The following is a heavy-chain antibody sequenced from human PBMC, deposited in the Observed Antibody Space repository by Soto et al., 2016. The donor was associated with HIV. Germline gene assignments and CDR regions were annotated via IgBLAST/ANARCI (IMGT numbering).Heavy chain of an antibody. CDR3: TRLLWSHIRTYGVDV. D-gene: IGHD2-21*01. V-gene: IGHV3-73*01. CDR1: GFTFSGSA. Sequence: EVQLVESGGGLVQPGGSLKLSCAASGFTFSGSAMHWVRQASGKGLEWVGRIRSKANNYATAYAASVKGRFTFSRDDSKNTAYLQMNSLKIEDTAVYYCTRLLWSHIRTYGVDVWGQGTTVTVS. CDR2: IRSKANNYAT. J-gene: IGHJ6*02.